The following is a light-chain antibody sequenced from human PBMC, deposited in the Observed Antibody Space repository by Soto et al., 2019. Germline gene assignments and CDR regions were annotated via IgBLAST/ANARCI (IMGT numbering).Light chain of an antibody. V-gene: IGLV2-14*01. CDR3: SSYTSSSIDYV. CDR2: EVS. J-gene: IGLJ1*01. CDR1: SSDVGGYNY. Sequence: QSALTQPASVSGSPGQSITISCTGTSSDVGGYNYVSWYKQHPGKAPKLMIYEVSNRPSGVSNGFSGSKSGNTASLTISGLQAEDEADYYCSSYTSSSIDYVFGTGTKLTVL.